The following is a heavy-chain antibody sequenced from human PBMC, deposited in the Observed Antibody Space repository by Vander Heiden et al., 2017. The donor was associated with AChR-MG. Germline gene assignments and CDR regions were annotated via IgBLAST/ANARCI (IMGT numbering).Heavy chain of an antibody. D-gene: IGHD4-4*01. Sequence: ESGPGLVKPSQTLSLTCTVSGCSISSGGYYWSWIRQHPGKGLEWIGYIYYSGSTYYNPSLKSRVTIPVDTSKNQFSLKLSSVTAADTAVYYCARVRTTVISRNWFDPWGQGTLVTVSS. CDR1: GCSISSGGYY. V-gene: IGHV4-31*03. J-gene: IGHJ5*02. CDR3: ARVRTTVISRNWFDP. CDR2: IYYSGST.